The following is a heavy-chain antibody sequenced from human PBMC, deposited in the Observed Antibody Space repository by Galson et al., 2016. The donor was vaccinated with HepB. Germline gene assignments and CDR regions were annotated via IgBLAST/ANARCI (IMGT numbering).Heavy chain of an antibody. J-gene: IGHJ4*02. D-gene: IGHD2-15*01. Sequence: SETLSLTCAVSGASVTDYYWSWIRQPAGKGLEWVGRFYSSGTTNYNPSLRSRVAMSIDTSANLFSLKLVSVTAADTAVYYCARVQPQGFCSGGRCYSGKLYYFDYWGQGTLVTVSS. CDR1: GASVTDYY. V-gene: IGHV4-4*07. CDR3: ARVQPQGFCSGGRCYSGKLYYFDY. CDR2: FYSSGTT.